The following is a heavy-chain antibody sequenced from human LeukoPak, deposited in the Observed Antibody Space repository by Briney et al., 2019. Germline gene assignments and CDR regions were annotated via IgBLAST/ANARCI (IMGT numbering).Heavy chain of an antibody. Sequence: PGGSLRLSCAASGFTFSSYAMSWVRQAPGKGLEWVSAISGSGGSTYYADSVKGRFTISRDNSKNTLYLQMNSLRAEDTAVYYCAKEGPLTMIVVPDAFDIWGQGTMVTVSS. CDR2: ISGSGGST. J-gene: IGHJ3*02. CDR1: GFTFSSYA. D-gene: IGHD3-22*01. CDR3: AKEGPLTMIVVPDAFDI. V-gene: IGHV3-23*01.